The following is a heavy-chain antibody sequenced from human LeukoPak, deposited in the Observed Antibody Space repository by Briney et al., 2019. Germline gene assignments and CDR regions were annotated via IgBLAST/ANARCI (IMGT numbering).Heavy chain of an antibody. CDR2: INSDGSRI. CDR1: GFILSDYW. Sequence: PGGSLRLSCAASGFILSDYWMHWVRQAPGKGLVWVSRINSDGSRIIYADSVKGRFTISRNNAKNTVYLQMNSLRADDTAVYFCARAPQIGFSGFDKNYWGQGTLVTVSS. D-gene: IGHD5-12*01. V-gene: IGHV3-74*01. J-gene: IGHJ4*02. CDR3: ARAPQIGFSGFDKNY.